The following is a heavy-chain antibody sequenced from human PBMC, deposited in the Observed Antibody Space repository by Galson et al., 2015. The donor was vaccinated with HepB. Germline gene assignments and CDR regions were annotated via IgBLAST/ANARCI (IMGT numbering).Heavy chain of an antibody. Sequence: SLRLSCAASGFTFNTNAMSWVRQAPGKGLEWVSAISANSDTTYYADSVKGRFTISRDNSENTLYLQMNSLRAEDTASYYCAKAGIVYRGQGTLVTVSS. CDR3: AKAGIVY. D-gene: IGHD1-26*01. J-gene: IGHJ4*02. CDR2: ISANSDTT. CDR1: GFTFNTNA. V-gene: IGHV3-23*01.